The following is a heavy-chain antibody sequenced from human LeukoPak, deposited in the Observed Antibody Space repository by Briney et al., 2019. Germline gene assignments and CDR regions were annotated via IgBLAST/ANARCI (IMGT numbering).Heavy chain of an antibody. CDR2: IYYSGST. J-gene: IGHJ4*02. V-gene: IGHV4-39*01. D-gene: IGHD4-11*01. CDR3: ARLHSEEVGPYFDY. CDR1: GGSISSNTQY. Sequence: SETLSLTCTVSGGSISSNTQYWSWIRQPPGKGPEWLGSIYYSGSTYYNPSLKSRVTISADTSKNQFSLKLSSVTAADTALYYCARLHSEEVGPYFDYWGQGILVTVSS.